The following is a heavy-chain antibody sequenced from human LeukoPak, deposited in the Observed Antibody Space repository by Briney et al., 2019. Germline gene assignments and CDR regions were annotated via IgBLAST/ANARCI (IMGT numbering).Heavy chain of an antibody. D-gene: IGHD3-22*01. CDR3: ARLDYYDSRVY. V-gene: IGHV4-34*01. J-gene: IGHJ4*02. CDR2: INHSGST. Sequence: MSSETLSLTCAVYGGSFSGYYWSWIRQPPGKGLEWIGEINHSGSTNYNPSLKSRVTISVDTSKNQFSLKLSSVTAADTAVYYCARLDYYDSRVYWGQGTLVTVSS. CDR1: GGSFSGYY.